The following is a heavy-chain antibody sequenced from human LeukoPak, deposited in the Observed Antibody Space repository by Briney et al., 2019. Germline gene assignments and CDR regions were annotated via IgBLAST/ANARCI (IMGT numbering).Heavy chain of an antibody. CDR3: VRDRPHNWFDP. V-gene: IGHV1-2*02. CDR1: GYTFSGYY. CDR2: IKPDSGNT. Sequence: ASVKVSCKASGYTFSGYYIHWVRQAPGQGLEWVGLIKPDSGNTKYPQKFQGRVTMTRDTSITTAYMELNRLTSDDTAVYYCVRDRPHNWFDPWGQGTLVTVS. J-gene: IGHJ5*02.